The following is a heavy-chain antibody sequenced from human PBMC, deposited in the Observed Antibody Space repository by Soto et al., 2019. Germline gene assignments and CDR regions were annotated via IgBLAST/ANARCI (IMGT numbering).Heavy chain of an antibody. Sequence: GPTPVNPTPPLTVTCPFSGFSLSTSVAGVGWIRESPGKAPERLAVISWKDEKRYNPGLKSRLTITTDTSKNQVVFTITVLDLVDTATYFCAHRDGGNYYRWYFEAWCQGTLVIVSS. D-gene: IGHD1-26*01. V-gene: IGHV2-5*01. J-gene: IGHJ4*02. CDR3: AHRDGGNYYRWYFEA. CDR1: GFSLSTSVAG. CDR2: ISWKDEK.